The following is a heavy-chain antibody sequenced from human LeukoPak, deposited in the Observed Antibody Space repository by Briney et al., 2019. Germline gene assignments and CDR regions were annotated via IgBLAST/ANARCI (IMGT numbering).Heavy chain of an antibody. CDR3: TTSYYYGSGSYVWGAFDI. D-gene: IGHD3-10*01. CDR1: GFTFSNAW. V-gene: IGHV3-15*01. CDR2: IKSKTDGGTT. Sequence: GGSLRLSCAASGFTFSNAWMSWVRQAPGKGLEWVGRIKSKTDGGTTDYAAPVKGRFTISRDDSKNTLYLQMNSLKTEDTAVYYCTTSYYYGSGSYVWGAFDIWDQGTMVTVSS. J-gene: IGHJ3*02.